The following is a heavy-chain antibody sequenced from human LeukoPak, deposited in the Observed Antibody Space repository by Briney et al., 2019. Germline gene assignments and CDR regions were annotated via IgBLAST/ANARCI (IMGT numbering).Heavy chain of an antibody. CDR2: ISYDESNK. Sequence: GGSLRLSCAASGFTFSSYAMHWVRQAPGKGLEWVAVISYDESNKYYADSVKGRFTISRDNSKNTLYLQMNSLRAEDTAVYYCARDLGYSSSSENWFDPWGQGTLVTVSS. J-gene: IGHJ5*02. V-gene: IGHV3-30*04. D-gene: IGHD6-6*01. CDR1: GFTFSSYA. CDR3: ARDLGYSSSSENWFDP.